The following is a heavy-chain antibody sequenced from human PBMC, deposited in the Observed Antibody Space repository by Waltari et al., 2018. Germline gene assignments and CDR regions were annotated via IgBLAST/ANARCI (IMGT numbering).Heavy chain of an antibody. J-gene: IGHJ4*02. CDR1: GYTFTNYA. CDR2: INAGHGNT. V-gene: IGHV1-3*01. Sequence: QFQLVQSGAEVKKPGASVKVSCKSSGYTFTNYAMHWLRHAPGQRLEWMGWINAGHGNTKYSQKFEGRVTSTRETAASTAYMELSSLRSEDTAVYYCARDMYVAFDYWGQGTLVTVSS. CDR3: ARDMYVAFDY. D-gene: IGHD2-8*01.